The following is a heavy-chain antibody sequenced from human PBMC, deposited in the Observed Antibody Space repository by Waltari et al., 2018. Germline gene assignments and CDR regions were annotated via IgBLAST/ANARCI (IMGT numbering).Heavy chain of an antibody. J-gene: IGHJ6*02. V-gene: IGHV3-30-3*01. D-gene: IGHD2-2*01. CDR3: ARDRYQLGRDSDYGMDV. Sequence: QVQLVESGGGVVQPGRSLRLSCAASGFTFSSYAMHWVRQAPGQGLEWVAGISYDGSNKYYADSVKGRFTSSRDNSKNTLYLQMNSLRGEDTVVYDCARDRYQLGRDSDYGMDVWGQGTTVTVSS. CDR2: ISYDGSNK. CDR1: GFTFSSYA.